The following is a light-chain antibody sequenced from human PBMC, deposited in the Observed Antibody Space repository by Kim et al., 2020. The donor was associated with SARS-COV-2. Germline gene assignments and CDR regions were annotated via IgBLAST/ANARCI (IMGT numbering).Light chain of an antibody. J-gene: IGKJ1*01. CDR1: QNVGTS. V-gene: IGKV1-5*01. Sequence: SAFVGDRANIPFQASQNVGTSLAWYQHKPGKAPTLLIFGASNLQSGAPSRFSGSGSGTEFTLSFHSLHPDDFATYYCQQYSTYWAFGQGTKVDIK. CDR2: GAS. CDR3: QQYSTYWA.